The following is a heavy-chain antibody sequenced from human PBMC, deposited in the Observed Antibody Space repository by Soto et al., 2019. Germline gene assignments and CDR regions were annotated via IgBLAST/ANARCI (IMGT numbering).Heavy chain of an antibody. CDR3: AREIRGWSSGYYYYYGMDV. J-gene: IGHJ6*02. CDR2: TYYRSKWYN. D-gene: IGHD6-19*01. Sequence: SQTLSLTCAISGDSVSINSAAWNWIRQSPSRGLEWLGRTYYRSKWYNDYAVSVKSRITINPDTSKNQFSLQLNSVTPEDTAVYYCAREIRGWSSGYYYYYGMDVWGQGTTVTVSS. V-gene: IGHV6-1*01. CDR1: GDSVSINSAA.